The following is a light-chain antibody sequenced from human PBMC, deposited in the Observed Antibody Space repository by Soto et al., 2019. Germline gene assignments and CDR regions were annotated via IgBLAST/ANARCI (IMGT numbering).Light chain of an antibody. V-gene: IGKV1-39*01. J-gene: IGKJ4*01. CDR2: TAS. CDR1: QTISSY. CDR3: QQSYDDFRVT. Sequence: DIQMTQSPSSLSASVGDRVTIICRASQTISSYLNWYQPKPGKAPKLLIYTASSLQSGVPSRFSGSGYGTDFTLTISSLQPEDFATYYCQQSYDDFRVTFGGGTKVEVK.